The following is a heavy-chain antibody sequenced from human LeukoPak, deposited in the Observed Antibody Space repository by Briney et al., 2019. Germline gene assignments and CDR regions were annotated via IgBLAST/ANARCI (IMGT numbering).Heavy chain of an antibody. V-gene: IGHV1-2*02. CDR2: INPNSGGT. CDR3: ARVPDTAMAAFDP. D-gene: IGHD5-18*01. J-gene: IGHJ5*02. Sequence: GASVKVSCKASGYTFTGYYMHWVRQAPGQGLEWMGWINPNSGGTNYAQKFQGRVTMTRDTSISTAYMELSRLRSDDTAVYYCARVPDTAMAAFDPWGQGTLVTVSS. CDR1: GYTFTGYY.